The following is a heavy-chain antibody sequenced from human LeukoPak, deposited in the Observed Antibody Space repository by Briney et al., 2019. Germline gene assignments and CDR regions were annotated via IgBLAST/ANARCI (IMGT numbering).Heavy chain of an antibody. CDR1: GFTFNSYW. CDR3: ARLGPASSGWPESFDY. Sequence: TGGSLRLSCAASGFTFNSYWMNWVRQAPGKGLEWVANIKRDGSEKYYVDSVKGRFTISRDNAKNSLDLQVNSLRVEDTAVYYCARLGPASSGWPESFDYWGQGTLVTVSS. D-gene: IGHD6-19*01. J-gene: IGHJ4*02. CDR2: IKRDGSEK. V-gene: IGHV3-7*03.